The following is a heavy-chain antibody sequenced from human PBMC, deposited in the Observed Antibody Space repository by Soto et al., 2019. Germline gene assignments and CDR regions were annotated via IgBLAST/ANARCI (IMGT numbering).Heavy chain of an antibody. D-gene: IGHD2-15*01. Sequence: GGSLRLSCAASGFTFSSYSMNWVRQAPGKGLEWVSSISSSSSYIYYADSVKGRFTISRDNAKNSLYLQMNSLRAEDTAVYYCAKDLGGGWFIDASEGLDSWGQGALVTASS. V-gene: IGHV3-21*01. CDR3: AKDLGGGWFIDASEGLDS. CDR2: ISSSSSYI. J-gene: IGHJ4*02. CDR1: GFTFSSYS.